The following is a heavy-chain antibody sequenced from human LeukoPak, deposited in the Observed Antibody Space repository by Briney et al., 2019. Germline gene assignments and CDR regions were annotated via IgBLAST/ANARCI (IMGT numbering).Heavy chain of an antibody. CDR1: GGSFSEYD. D-gene: IGHD6-19*01. Sequence: PPETLSLTCAVYGGSFSEYDWSWIRQPPGKGLEWIAEINHSGSTNYNPSLKSRVTISVDTSKTQFSLKLSSVTAADTAVYYCARGPRGLGMAGTFDYWGQGTLVTVSS. CDR3: ARGPRGLGMAGTFDY. V-gene: IGHV4-34*01. J-gene: IGHJ4*02. CDR2: INHSGST.